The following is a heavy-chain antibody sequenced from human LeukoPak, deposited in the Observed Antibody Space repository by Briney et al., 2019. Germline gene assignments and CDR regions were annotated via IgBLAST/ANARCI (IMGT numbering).Heavy chain of an antibody. CDR1: GGSISSYY. V-gene: IGHV4-59*01. J-gene: IGHJ5*02. Sequence: PSETLSLTCTVSGGSISSYYWSWIRQPPGKGLEWIGYIYYSGSTSYNPSLKSRVTISVDTSKNQISLKVRSVTAADTAVYYCARDRYSSSWFDPWGQGTLVTVSS. CDR2: IYYSGST. D-gene: IGHD6-13*01. CDR3: ARDRYSSSWFDP.